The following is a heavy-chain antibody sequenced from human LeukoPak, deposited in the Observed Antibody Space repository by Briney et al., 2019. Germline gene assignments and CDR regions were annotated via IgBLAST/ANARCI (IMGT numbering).Heavy chain of an antibody. CDR3: ARDVGGDRSAFDI. CDR1: GFTFSRYG. CDR2: IWYDVSNK. Sequence: PGGSLRLSCAASGFTFSRYGMHWVRQAPGKGLEWLAVIWYDVSNKYYADSVKGRFTISGDNFNNTLYLQMNSLRAEDTAVYYCARDVGGDRSAFDIWGQGTKVTVSS. J-gene: IGHJ3*02. D-gene: IGHD2-21*01. V-gene: IGHV3-33*01.